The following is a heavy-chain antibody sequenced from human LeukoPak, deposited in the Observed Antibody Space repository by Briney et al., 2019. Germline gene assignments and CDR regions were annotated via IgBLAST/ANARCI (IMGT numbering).Heavy chain of an antibody. V-gene: IGHV3-30-3*01. D-gene: IGHD1-26*01. Sequence: GGSLRLSCAASGFTLSSYAMHWVRQAPGKGLEWVAVISYDGSNKYYADSVKGRFTISRDNSKNTLYLQMNSLRAEDTAVYYCARAIVFTSSFDYWGQGTLVTVSS. CDR2: ISYDGSNK. J-gene: IGHJ4*02. CDR1: GFTLSSYA. CDR3: ARAIVFTSSFDY.